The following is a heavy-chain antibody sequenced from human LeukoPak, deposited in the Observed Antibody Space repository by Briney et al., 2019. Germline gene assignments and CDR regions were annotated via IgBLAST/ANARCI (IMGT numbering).Heavy chain of an antibody. CDR3: ARDSSGLVTDY. D-gene: IGHD1-26*01. CDR1: GFTFSSYG. J-gene: IGHJ4*02. CDR2: ISGSGGST. V-gene: IGHV3-23*01. Sequence: GGSLRLSCAASGFTFSSYGMSWVRQAPGKGLEWVSAISGSGGSTYYADSVKGRFTISRDNSKNTLYLQMNSLRAEDTAVYYCARDSSGLVTDYWGQGTLVTVSS.